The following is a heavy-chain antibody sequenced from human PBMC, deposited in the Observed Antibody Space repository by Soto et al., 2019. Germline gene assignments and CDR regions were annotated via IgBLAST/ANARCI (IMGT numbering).Heavy chain of an antibody. CDR3: ARDQGWLQWEGDY. J-gene: IGHJ4*02. Sequence: EVQLVESGGGLVQPGGSLRLSCAASGFTFSSYWMSWVRQAPGKGLEWVANIKQDGSEKYYVDSVKGRFTISRDNAKNSLYLQMNSLRAEDTAVYYCARDQGWLQWEGDYWGQGTLVTVSS. D-gene: IGHD5-12*01. CDR1: GFTFSSYW. CDR2: IKQDGSEK. V-gene: IGHV3-7*04.